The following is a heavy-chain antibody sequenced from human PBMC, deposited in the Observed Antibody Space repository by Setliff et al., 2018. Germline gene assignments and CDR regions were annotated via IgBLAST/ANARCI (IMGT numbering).Heavy chain of an antibody. V-gene: IGHV7-4-1*02. D-gene: IGHD5-12*01. Sequence: ASVKVSCKASGYTFTSYGISWLRQAPGQGLEYMGWINTNTGNPSYAQGFTGRFVFSLDTSVSTAYLQISSLKAEDTAVYYCARASRYGTPRYRGDYYMDVWGKGTTVTVSS. CDR2: INTNTGNP. J-gene: IGHJ6*03. CDR3: ARASRYGTPRYRGDYYMDV. CDR1: GYTFTSYG.